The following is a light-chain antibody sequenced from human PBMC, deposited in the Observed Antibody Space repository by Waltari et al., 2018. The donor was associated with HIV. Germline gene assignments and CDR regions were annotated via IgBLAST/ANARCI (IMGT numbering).Light chain of an antibody. V-gene: IGLV1-47*01. J-gene: IGLJ1*01. CDR2: RNN. CDR3: AAWDDSLSGLYV. Sequence: QSVLTQPPSASGTPGQRVTISCSGSSSKIGSNYVTWYQHVQGTTPKLLIYRNNQRPSGVPDRFSGSKSGTSASLAISGLRSDDEADYYCAAWDDSLSGLYVFGTGTKVTVL. CDR1: SSKIGSNY.